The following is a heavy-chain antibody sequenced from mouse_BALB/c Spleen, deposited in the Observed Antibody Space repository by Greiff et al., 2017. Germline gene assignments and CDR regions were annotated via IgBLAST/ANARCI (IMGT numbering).Heavy chain of an antibody. D-gene: IGHD1-1*01. CDR3: ARGPNYGSSPWYFDV. CDR2: ISSGGST. CDR1: GFTFSSYA. V-gene: IGHV5-6-5*01. J-gene: IGHJ1*01. Sequence: EVQLVESGGGLVKPGGSLKLSCAASGFTFSSYAMSWVRQTPEKRLEWVASISSGGSTYYPDSVKGRFTISRDNARNILYLQMSSLRSEDTAMYYCARGPNYGSSPWYFDVWGAGTTVTVSS.